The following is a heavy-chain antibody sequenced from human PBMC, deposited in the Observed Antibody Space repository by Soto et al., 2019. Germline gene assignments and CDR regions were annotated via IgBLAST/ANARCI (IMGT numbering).Heavy chain of an antibody. V-gene: IGHV3-23*01. D-gene: IGHD6-13*01. CDR2: ISGSGGST. CDR1: GFTFSSYA. CDR3: AKDADLAAAGTNYGMDV. J-gene: IGHJ6*02. Sequence: CLGLSCAASGFTFSSYAMSWVRQAPGKGLEWVSAISGSGGSTYYADSVKGRFTISRDNSKNTLYLQMNSLRAEDTAVYYCAKDADLAAAGTNYGMDVWGQGTTVTVSS.